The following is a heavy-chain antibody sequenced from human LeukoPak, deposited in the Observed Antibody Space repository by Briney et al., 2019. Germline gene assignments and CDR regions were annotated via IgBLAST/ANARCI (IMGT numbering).Heavy chain of an antibody. CDR3: ARDINWSFDY. V-gene: IGHV3-48*04. D-gene: IGHD1-1*01. CDR1: GFRLEDYS. Sequence: GGSLRLSCAASGFRLEDYSMNWVRQAPGKGLEWLSYVSRSSSNIAYADSVKGRFISSRDNGKNSLYLQMNDLRVEDTALYFCARDINWSFDYWGQGALVTVSS. J-gene: IGHJ4*02. CDR2: VSRSSSNI.